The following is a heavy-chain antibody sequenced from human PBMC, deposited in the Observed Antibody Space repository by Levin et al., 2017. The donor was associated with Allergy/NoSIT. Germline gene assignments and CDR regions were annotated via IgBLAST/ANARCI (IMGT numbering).Heavy chain of an antibody. J-gene: IGHJ5*02. CDR2: IYYSGST. CDR1: GGSVSSGSYY. D-gene: IGHD6-19*01. V-gene: IGHV4-61*01. CDR3: ARQYKMESGWYHWFDP. Sequence: PSETLSLTCTVSGGSVSSGSYYWSWIRQPPGKGLEWIGYIYYSGSTNYNPSLKSRVTISVDTSKNQFSLKLSSVTAADTAVYYCARQYKMESGWYHWFDPWGQGTLVTVSS.